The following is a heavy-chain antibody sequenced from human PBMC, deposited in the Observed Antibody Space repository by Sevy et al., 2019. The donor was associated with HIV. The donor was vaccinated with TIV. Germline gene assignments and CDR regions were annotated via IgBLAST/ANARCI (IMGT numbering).Heavy chain of an antibody. Sequence: GGSLRLSCAASGFTFSNSAMSWVRQAPGKGLEWVSSISGGGGSTYYADSVKGRFTISRDNSKNTLYLQMNSLRVEDTAGYYCANRALDAFDIWGQGTMVTVSS. CDR1: GFTFSNSA. CDR3: ANRALDAFDI. CDR2: ISGGGGST. J-gene: IGHJ3*02. V-gene: IGHV3-23*01.